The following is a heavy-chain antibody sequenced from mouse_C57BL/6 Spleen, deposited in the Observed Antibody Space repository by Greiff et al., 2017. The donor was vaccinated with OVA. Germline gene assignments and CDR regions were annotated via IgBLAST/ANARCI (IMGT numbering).Heavy chain of an antibody. CDR3: AIPDEGTGKAWFAY. Sequence: QVQLQQPGAELVKPGASVKVSCKASGYTFTSYWMHWVKQRPGQGLEWIGRIHPSDSDTNYNQKFKGKATLTVDKSSSTAYMQLSILPSEDSAVYYCAIPDEGTGKAWFAYWGQGTLVTVSA. CDR2: IHPSDSDT. CDR1: GYTFTSYW. J-gene: IGHJ3*01. D-gene: IGHD4-1*01. V-gene: IGHV1-74*01.